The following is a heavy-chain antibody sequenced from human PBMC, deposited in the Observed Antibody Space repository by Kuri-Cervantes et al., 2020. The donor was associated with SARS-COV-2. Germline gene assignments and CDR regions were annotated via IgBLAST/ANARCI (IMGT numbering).Heavy chain of an antibody. V-gene: IGHV1-69*13. CDR1: GATFSSYA. J-gene: IGHJ6*03. Sequence: SVKVSCKASGATFSSYAVSWVRQAPGQGLEWMGGIIPILGTPNYAQKFQGRVTITADESTSTAFMELSSLRSEDTAVYYCALGYWGSGYPRYYYYMDVWGKGTTVTVSS. CDR2: IIPILGTP. CDR3: ALGYWGSGYPRYYYYMDV. D-gene: IGHD3-22*01.